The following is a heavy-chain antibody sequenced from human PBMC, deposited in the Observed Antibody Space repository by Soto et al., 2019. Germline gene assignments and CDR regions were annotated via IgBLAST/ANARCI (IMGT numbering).Heavy chain of an antibody. J-gene: IGHJ4*02. CDR3: VTSDWAW. CDR1: GYTFTNYG. V-gene: IGHV1-3*01. D-gene: IGHD3-9*01. Sequence: VSLNVSCKASGYTFTNYGIHWVRQAPGQGLEWLGWIHAGNGDTRYSPKFQGRATITRDTSASTAYMELRTLTSRDTAVFYCVTSDWAWWGQGTLVTVS. CDR2: IHAGNGDT.